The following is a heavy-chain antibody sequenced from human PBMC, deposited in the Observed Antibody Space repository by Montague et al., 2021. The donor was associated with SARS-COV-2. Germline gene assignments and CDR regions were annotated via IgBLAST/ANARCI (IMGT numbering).Heavy chain of an antibody. D-gene: IGHD3-22*01. CDR1: GFTFRSYT. Sequence: RRLSCAASGFTFRSYTMSWVRQAPGKGLEWVSCISSSSSYIYYADSVKGRFTIFRDNAKDSLFLQMNSLRAEDTAVYYCARDGWAHYYDSSGYEGNFDIWGQGTMVTVSS. J-gene: IGHJ3*02. CDR3: ARDGWAHYYDSSGYEGNFDI. CDR2: ISSSSSYI. V-gene: IGHV3-21*01.